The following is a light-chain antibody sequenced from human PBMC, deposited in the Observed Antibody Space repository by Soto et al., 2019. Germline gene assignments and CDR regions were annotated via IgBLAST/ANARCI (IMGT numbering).Light chain of an antibody. CDR1: NIGNKS. Sequence: SYELTQPPSVSVAPGQTARIPCGGNNIGNKSVHWYQQKPGQAPVLVVYDESDRPSGLPERFSGSNSGNTATLTISRVEAGNEAYYYCQVWDSSSDHVVFGGGTKLTVL. CDR3: QVWDSSSDHVV. J-gene: IGLJ2*01. V-gene: IGLV3-21*02. CDR2: DES.